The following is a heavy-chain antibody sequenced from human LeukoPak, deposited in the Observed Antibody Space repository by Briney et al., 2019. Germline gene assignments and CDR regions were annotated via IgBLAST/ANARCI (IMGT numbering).Heavy chain of an antibody. D-gene: IGHD1-7*01. CDR1: GGSISSYY. CDR3: ARHAGPYNWNYGFFDY. Sequence: PSETLSLTCTVSGGSISSYYWSWIRQPPGKGPEWIGYIYTTGSTNYNPSLKSRVTISVDTSKNQFSLKLSSVTAPDTAVYYCARHAGPYNWNYGFFDYWGQGTLVTVSS. J-gene: IGHJ4*02. CDR2: IYTTGST. V-gene: IGHV4-4*09.